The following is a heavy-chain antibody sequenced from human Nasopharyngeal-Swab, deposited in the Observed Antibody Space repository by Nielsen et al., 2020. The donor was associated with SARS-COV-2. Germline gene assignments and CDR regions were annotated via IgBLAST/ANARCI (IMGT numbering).Heavy chain of an antibody. V-gene: IGHV4-34*01. J-gene: IGHJ4*02. CDR3: ARGPVVAYCGGDCYSEVILPGFDY. Sequence: SETLSLTCAVYGGSFSGYYWSWIRQPPGKGLEWIGEINHSGSTNYNPSLKSRVTISVDTSKNQFSLKLSSVTAADMALYYCARGPVVAYCGGDCYSEVILPGFDYWGQGTLVTVSS. CDR2: INHSGST. CDR1: GGSFSGYY. D-gene: IGHD2-21*02.